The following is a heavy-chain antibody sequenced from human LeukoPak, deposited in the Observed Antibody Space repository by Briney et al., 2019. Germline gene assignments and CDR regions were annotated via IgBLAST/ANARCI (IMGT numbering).Heavy chain of an antibody. CDR2: ISSSSSTI. CDR3: ASLIYYYDSSGPDY. D-gene: IGHD3-22*01. Sequence: PGGSLRLSCAASGFTFSSYEMNWVRQAPGKGLEWVSYISSSSSTIYYADSVKGRFTISRDNAKNSLYLQMNSLRAEDTAVYYCASLIYYYDSSGPDYWGQGTLATVSS. V-gene: IGHV3-48*03. J-gene: IGHJ4*02. CDR1: GFTFSSYE.